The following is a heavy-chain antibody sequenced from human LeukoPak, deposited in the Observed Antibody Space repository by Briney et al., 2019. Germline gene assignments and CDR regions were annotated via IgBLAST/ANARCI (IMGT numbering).Heavy chain of an antibody. CDR3: ARIASSGWYGSWYFDV. D-gene: IGHD6-19*01. CDR2: IIPMFGTP. J-gene: IGHJ2*01. V-gene: IGHV1-69*13. Sequence: SVKVSCKASGGTFSSYAISWVRQAPGQGLEWMGGIIPMFGTPNYAEKFQDRVTIAADESTSTVYMELSSLRSEDTAVYYCARIASSGWYGSWYFDVWGRGTLVTVSS. CDR1: GGTFSSYA.